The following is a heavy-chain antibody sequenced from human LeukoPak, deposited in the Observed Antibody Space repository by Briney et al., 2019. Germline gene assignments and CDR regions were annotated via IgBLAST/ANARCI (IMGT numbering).Heavy chain of an antibody. CDR3: ARDQGAAGDY. J-gene: IGHJ4*02. D-gene: IGHD6-13*01. CDR2: INRDGGEK. Sequence: GGSLRLYCAASGFTFSSYWMSWVRQAPGKGLEWVADINRDGGEKYYVDSVEGRFTISRDNAKNSLYLQMNSLRVEDTAIYYCARDQGAAGDYWGQGTLVTVSS. CDR1: GFTFSSYW. V-gene: IGHV3-7*01.